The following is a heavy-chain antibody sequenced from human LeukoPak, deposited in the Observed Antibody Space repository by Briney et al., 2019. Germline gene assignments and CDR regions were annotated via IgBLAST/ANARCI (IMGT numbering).Heavy chain of an antibody. Sequence: APVKVSCKASGYTFTSYYMHWVRQAPGQGLEWMGIINPSGGSTSYAQKFQGRVTMTRDMSTSTVYMELSSLRSEDTAVYYCARTGYSYGFDYWGQGTLVTVSS. CDR1: GYTFTSYY. V-gene: IGHV1-46*01. CDR3: ARTGYSYGFDY. D-gene: IGHD5-18*01. J-gene: IGHJ4*02. CDR2: INPSGGST.